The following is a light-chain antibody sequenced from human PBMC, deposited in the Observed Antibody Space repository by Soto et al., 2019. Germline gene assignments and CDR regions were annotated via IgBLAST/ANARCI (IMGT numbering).Light chain of an antibody. Sequence: EVVLTQSPGTLSLSSGERATLSCRASQSVSSDYLAWYQQRPGQAPRLLISDASNRAPGTPDRFSGSGSGTDFTLTISSLEPEDSAVYYCQQFGGSPMYTFGQGTKLEIK. CDR3: QQFGGSPMYT. CDR2: DAS. J-gene: IGKJ2*01. CDR1: QSVSSDY. V-gene: IGKV3-20*01.